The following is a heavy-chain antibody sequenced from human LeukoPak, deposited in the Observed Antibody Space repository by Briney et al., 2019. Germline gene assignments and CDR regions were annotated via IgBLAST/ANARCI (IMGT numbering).Heavy chain of an antibody. CDR1: GFTFSSYA. J-gene: IGHJ4*02. CDR3: AKERDYGDYVDY. Sequence: VRSLRLSCAASGFTFSSYAMSWVRQAPGKGLEWVSAISGSGGSTYYADSVKGRFTISRDNSKNTLYLQMNSLRAEDTAVYYCAKERDYGDYVDYWGQGTLVTVSS. CDR2: ISGSGGST. V-gene: IGHV3-23*01. D-gene: IGHD4-17*01.